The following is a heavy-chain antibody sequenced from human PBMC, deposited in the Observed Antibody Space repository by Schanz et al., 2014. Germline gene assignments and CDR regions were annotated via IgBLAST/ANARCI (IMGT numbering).Heavy chain of an antibody. Sequence: QVQLVQSGAEVKKPGSSVRVSCKASGGTLDTYKIAWVRQVPGQGLEWMGWINTANGNAKYSANFQARVTITRDTSATTAYMELTNLRSEDTAVYYCARDLPYCDGGKCYSDGFDIWGQGTLVTVSS. CDR1: GGTLDTYK. J-gene: IGHJ3*02. D-gene: IGHD2-21*01. CDR3: ARDLPYCDGGKCYSDGFDI. V-gene: IGHV1-3*04. CDR2: INTANGNA.